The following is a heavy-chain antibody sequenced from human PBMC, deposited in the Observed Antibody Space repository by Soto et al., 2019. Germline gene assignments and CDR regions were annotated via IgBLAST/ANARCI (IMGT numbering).Heavy chain of an antibody. Sequence: SETLSLTCTVSGGPVINGDSYLNWIRQHPEKGLEWMGYINYRGTTNYNAALKSRILISVDTSKNQFSLRLTSVTAADTAVYYCARDAPGAAPYWGQGSLVTVSS. D-gene: IGHD6-13*01. J-gene: IGHJ4*02. CDR1: GGPVINGDSY. CDR3: ARDAPGAAPY. CDR2: INYRGTT. V-gene: IGHV4-31*03.